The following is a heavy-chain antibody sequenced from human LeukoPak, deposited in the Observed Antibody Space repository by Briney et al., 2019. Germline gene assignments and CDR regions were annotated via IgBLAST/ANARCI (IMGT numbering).Heavy chain of an antibody. CDR1: GYTLSELP. V-gene: IGHV1-24*01. CDR3: ATARQFSYYGLDV. CDR2: FDPEESVT. Sequence: ASVKVSCKVSGYTLSELPIHWVRQAPGKGLEWMGGFDPEESVTLYAQNFQGRINMTEDTSTDTAYMALSSLRSEDTAIYYCATARQFSYYGLDVWGQGTTVTVSS. D-gene: IGHD5-24*01. J-gene: IGHJ6*02.